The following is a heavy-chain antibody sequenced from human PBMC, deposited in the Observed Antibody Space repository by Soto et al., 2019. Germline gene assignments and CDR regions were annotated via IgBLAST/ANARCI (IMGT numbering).Heavy chain of an antibody. V-gene: IGHV3-21*01. CDR2: ISSGSRDI. CDR1: GFTFASHN. D-gene: IGHD2-15*01. Sequence: EVRLMESGGGLVKPGGSLRLSCIASASGFTFASHNFIWVRQAPGKGLEWVSSISSGSRDIFYGDSVEGRFTISRDNVKNTLFLQMNSLRVDDTAVYYCARGFCSGPRCQADSWGQGALVTVSS. CDR3: ARGFCSGPRCQADS. J-gene: IGHJ4*02.